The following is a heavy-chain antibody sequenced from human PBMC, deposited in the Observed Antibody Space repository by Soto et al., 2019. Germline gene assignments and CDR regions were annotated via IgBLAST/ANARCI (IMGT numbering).Heavy chain of an antibody. CDR2: MNPNSGNT. J-gene: IGHJ4*02. CDR3: ARVNSGYDFWIPSYFDY. V-gene: IGHV1-8*01. CDR1: GYTFTSYD. D-gene: IGHD5-12*01. Sequence: QVQLVQSGAEVKKPGASVKVSCKASGYTFTSYDINWVRQATGQGLEWMGWMNPNSGNTGYAQKFQGRVTMTRNTPISTAYMELSSLRSEETAVYYCARVNSGYDFWIPSYFDYWGEGTLVTVSS.